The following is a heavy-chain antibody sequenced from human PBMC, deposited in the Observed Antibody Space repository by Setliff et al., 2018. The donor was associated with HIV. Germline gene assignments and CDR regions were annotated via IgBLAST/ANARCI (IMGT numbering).Heavy chain of an antibody. D-gene: IGHD3-10*01. J-gene: IGHJ4*02. Sequence: SETLSLTCTVSGGSISSYYWSWIRQPPGKGLEWIGYIYTSGSTNYNPSLKSRVTISVDTSKNQFSLKLSSVTAADTAVYYCARRGVVGWGYYSRPIFDYWGQGTLVTVSS. CDR2: IYTSGST. CDR3: ARRGVVGWGYYSRPIFDY. CDR1: GGSISSYY. V-gene: IGHV4-4*09.